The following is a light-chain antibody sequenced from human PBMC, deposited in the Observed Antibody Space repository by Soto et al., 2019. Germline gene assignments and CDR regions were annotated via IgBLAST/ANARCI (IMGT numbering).Light chain of an antibody. V-gene: IGKV3-20*01. CDR1: QSVSSSY. CDR3: QQYGSSST. J-gene: IGKJ5*01. Sequence: EIVLTQSPGTLSLSPGERATLSCRASQSVSSSYLAWYQQKPGQAPRLLIYGASSRPTGIPDRFSGSGSGTAFTLTISRLETEDFAVYYCQQYGSSSTFGQGTRLENK. CDR2: GAS.